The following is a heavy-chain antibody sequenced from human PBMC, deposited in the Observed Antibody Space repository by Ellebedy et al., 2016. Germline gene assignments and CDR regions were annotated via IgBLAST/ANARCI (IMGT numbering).Heavy chain of an antibody. J-gene: IGHJ4*02. Sequence: SETLSLTCAVYGGSFSGYYWSWIRQPPGKGLEWIGYIYYSGSTNYNPSLKSRVTISVDTSKNQFSLKLSSVTAADTAVYYCARVSVGQQLEDWGQGTLVTVSS. CDR3: ARVSVGQQLED. V-gene: IGHV4-59*01. D-gene: IGHD6-13*01. CDR1: GGSFSGYY. CDR2: IYYSGST.